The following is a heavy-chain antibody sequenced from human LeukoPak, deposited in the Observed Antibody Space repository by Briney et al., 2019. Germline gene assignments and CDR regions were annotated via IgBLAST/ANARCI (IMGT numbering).Heavy chain of an antibody. Sequence: VASAKVSCKASGGTFSSYAISWVRQAPGQGLEWMGRIIPILGIANYAQKFQGRVTITADKSTSTAYMELSSLRSEDTAVYYCAGGGGYSYGRWGQGTLVTVSS. CDR1: GGTFSSYA. CDR2: IIPILGIA. D-gene: IGHD5-18*01. J-gene: IGHJ4*02. V-gene: IGHV1-69*04. CDR3: AGGGGYSYGR.